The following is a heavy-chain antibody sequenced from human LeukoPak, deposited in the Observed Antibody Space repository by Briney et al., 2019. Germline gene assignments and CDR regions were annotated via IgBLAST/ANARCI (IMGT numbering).Heavy chain of an antibody. CDR2: ISYDGSNK. CDR1: GFTFSSYG. D-gene: IGHD2-15*01. CDR3: ARVKGGYCSGGSCDAFDI. Sequence: GGSLRLSCAASGFTFSSYGMHWVRQAPGKGLEWVAVISYDGSNKYYADSVKGRFTISRDNSKNTLYLQMNSLRAEDTAVYYCARVKGGYCSGGSCDAFDIWGQGTMVTVSS. V-gene: IGHV3-30*03. J-gene: IGHJ3*02.